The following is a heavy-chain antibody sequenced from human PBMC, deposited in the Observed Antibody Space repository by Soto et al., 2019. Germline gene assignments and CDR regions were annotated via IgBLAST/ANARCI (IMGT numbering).Heavy chain of an antibody. J-gene: IGHJ6*02. CDR1: GFTFSGSA. Sequence: GGSLRLSCAASGFTFSGSAMHWVRQASGKGLEWVGRIRSKANSYATAYAASVKGRFTISRDDSKNTAYLQMNSLKTEDTAVYYCTRLPYGSGSYGDRMARRGGYYYYYGMDVWGQGTTVTVSS. CDR2: IRSKANSYAT. CDR3: TRLPYGSGSYGDRMARRGGYYYYYGMDV. V-gene: IGHV3-73*01. D-gene: IGHD3-10*01.